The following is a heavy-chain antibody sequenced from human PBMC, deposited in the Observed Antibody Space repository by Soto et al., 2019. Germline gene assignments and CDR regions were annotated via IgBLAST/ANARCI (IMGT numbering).Heavy chain of an antibody. V-gene: IGHV3-74*01. CDR2: INSDGSVS. D-gene: IGHD2-15*01. Sequence: EVQLVESGGGLVQPGGSLRLSCAASGFTFSNYWMYWVRQAPGKGLVWVSRINSDGSVSSYADSVKGRLTISRDNVKNTLYLQTDGLRAEDTAVYYCARGDCVGGTCYSLAGSFYYYMDVWGKGTTVTVFS. CDR3: ARGDCVGGTCYSLAGSFYYYMDV. CDR1: GFTFSNYW. J-gene: IGHJ6*03.